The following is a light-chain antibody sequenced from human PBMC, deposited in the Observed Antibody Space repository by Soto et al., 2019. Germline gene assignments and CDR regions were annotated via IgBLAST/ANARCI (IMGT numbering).Light chain of an antibody. CDR3: QQYNNWPPYT. V-gene: IGKV3-15*01. CDR2: GAS. Sequence: ETVVTDSPGTFALSAGARATXSCRASQSVRTNLAWYQQKPGQAPRLLIYGASTRATDIPARFSGSGSGTEFTLTISSLQSEDFAVYYCQQYNNWPPYTIGQGTKVDLK. J-gene: IGKJ1*01. CDR1: QSVRTN.